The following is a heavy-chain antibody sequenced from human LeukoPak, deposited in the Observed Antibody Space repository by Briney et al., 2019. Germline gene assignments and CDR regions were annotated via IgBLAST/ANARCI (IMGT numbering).Heavy chain of an antibody. CDR1: GFTFSSYA. Sequence: GGSLRLSCVVSGFTFSSYAMHWVRQAPGKGLEWVAVISYDGSNKYYADSVKGRFTISRDNSKNTLYLQMNSLRAEDTAVYYCARDHSSSWYELTYYYYYGMDVWGQGTTVTVSS. CDR3: ARDHSSSWYELTYYYYYGMDV. CDR2: ISYDGSNK. J-gene: IGHJ6*02. D-gene: IGHD6-13*01. V-gene: IGHV3-30*04.